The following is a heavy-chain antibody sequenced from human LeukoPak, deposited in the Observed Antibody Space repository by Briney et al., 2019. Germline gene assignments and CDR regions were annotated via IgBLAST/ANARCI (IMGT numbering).Heavy chain of an antibody. J-gene: IGHJ3*02. CDR3: ARNRCTNGVCYTRIDAFDI. D-gene: IGHD2-8*01. V-gene: IGHV3-66*01. CDR1: GFSFSSYG. CDR2: IYSGGST. Sequence: PGRSLRLSCAASGFSFSSYGMHWVRQAPGKGLEWVSVIYSGGSTYYADSVKGRFTISRDNSKNTLYLQMNSLRAEDTAVYYCARNRCTNGVCYTRIDAFDIWGQGTMVTVSS.